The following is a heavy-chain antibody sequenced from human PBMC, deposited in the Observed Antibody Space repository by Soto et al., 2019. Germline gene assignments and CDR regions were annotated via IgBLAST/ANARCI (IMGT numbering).Heavy chain of an antibody. D-gene: IGHD3-22*01. CDR3: AREFRNYASSVAY. J-gene: IGHJ4*02. CDR2: INAGNGKT. CDR1: GYVFSSYT. V-gene: IGHV1-3*01. Sequence: QVPLVQSGAEVKMSGASVKVSCKASGYVFSSYTLHWVRQAPGQRLEWMGWINAGNGKTKYAQMFQDRVTMSRDTSANTVYMELNSLRSEDTAVYYCAREFRNYASSVAYWGQGTLVSVSS.